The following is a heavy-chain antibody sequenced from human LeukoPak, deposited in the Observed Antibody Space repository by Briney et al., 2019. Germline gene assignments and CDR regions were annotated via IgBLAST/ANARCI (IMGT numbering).Heavy chain of an antibody. D-gene: IGHD6-13*01. CDR3: ARGVYIAAAQYGF. V-gene: IGHV4-59*01. J-gene: IGHJ4*02. Sequence: SETLSLTCTVSGGSISTYYWNWIRQPPGKGLEWIGYIYYSGATNYNPSRKSRATISVDTPKNQFSLKLSSVTAADTAVYYCARGVYIAAAQYGFWGQGTLVTVSS. CDR1: GGSISTYY. CDR2: IYYSGAT.